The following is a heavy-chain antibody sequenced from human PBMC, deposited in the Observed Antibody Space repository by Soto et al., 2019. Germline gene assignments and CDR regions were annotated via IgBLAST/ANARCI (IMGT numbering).Heavy chain of an antibody. CDR2: IKQDGSEK. V-gene: IGHV3-7*01. J-gene: IGHJ4*02. Sequence: WGSLRLSCAASGFTFISYWIIFFRHSPGRGLEWVANIKQDGSEKYYGDSMKGRSTISRDNAKNSLYLEMNSLRAEDTAVYYCARESEDLTSNFDYWGQGTLVTVSS. CDR3: ARESEDLTSNFDY. CDR1: GFTFISYW.